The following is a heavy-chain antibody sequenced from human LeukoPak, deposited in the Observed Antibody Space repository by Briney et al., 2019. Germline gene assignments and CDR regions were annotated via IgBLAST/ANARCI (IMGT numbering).Heavy chain of an antibody. D-gene: IGHD3-10*01. CDR1: GGTFSSYA. CDR2: IIPIFGTA. Sequence: SVKVSCKASGGTFSSYAISWVRQAPGQGLEWMGGIIPIFGTANYAQKFQGRVTITADKSTSTAYMELSSLTSDDTAMYFCARLYLWFETSRTLFALDPWGQGTLVIVSS. V-gene: IGHV1-69*06. J-gene: IGHJ5*02. CDR3: ARLYLWFETSRTLFALDP.